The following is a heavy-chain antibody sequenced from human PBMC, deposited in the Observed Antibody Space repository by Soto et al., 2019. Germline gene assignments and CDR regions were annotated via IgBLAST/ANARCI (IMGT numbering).Heavy chain of an antibody. J-gene: IGHJ4*02. V-gene: IGHV3-48*02. CDR2: ISGSGSTI. CDR1: GFTFSTYS. D-gene: IGHD4-17*01. Sequence: EVQLVESGGGLVQPGGSLRLSCAASGFTFSTYSMNWVRQAPGKGLEWVSYISGSGSTIYYADSVKGRFTISRDNAKNSLYLQMNSLRDEDTAVYCCARDYYCDYGFDNWGQGTLVTVSS. CDR3: ARDYYCDYGFDN.